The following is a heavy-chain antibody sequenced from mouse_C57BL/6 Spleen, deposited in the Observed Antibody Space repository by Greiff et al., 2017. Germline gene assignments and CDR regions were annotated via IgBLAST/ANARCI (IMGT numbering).Heavy chain of an antibody. J-gene: IGHJ2*01. D-gene: IGHD2-5*01. V-gene: IGHV1-75*01. CDR1: GYTFTDYY. CDR3: ARGSNSNYPFDY. CDR2: IFPGSGST. Sequence: QVQLQQSGPELVKPGASVKISCKASGYTFTDYYINWVKQRPGQGLEWIGWIFPGSGSTYYNEKFKGKATLTVDKASSTAYMLLSSLTSEDSAVYICARGSNSNYPFDYWGQGTTLTVSS.